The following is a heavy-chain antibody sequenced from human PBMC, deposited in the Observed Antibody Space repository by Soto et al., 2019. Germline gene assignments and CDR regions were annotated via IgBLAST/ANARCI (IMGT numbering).Heavy chain of an antibody. V-gene: IGHV4-39*02. CDR3: ATGAGWLRLGCRF. Sequence: SETLSLTCTVSGASISSNGYYWGWIRQPPGKGLEWIGSILYSGTTHYNPSLRSRLSISVDTSKNVFSLKLSSLTAADTAIYFWATGAGWLRLGCRFWGQGTLVAVSS. CDR2: ILYSGTT. D-gene: IGHD5-12*01. CDR1: GASISSNGYY. J-gene: IGHJ4*02.